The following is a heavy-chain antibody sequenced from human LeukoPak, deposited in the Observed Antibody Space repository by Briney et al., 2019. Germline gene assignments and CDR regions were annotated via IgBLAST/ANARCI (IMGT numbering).Heavy chain of an antibody. CDR3: ARTGGWLSNFDF. V-gene: IGHV3-23*01. CDR2: IGDSGGST. Sequence: PGGSLRLSCAASGFTFSSYAMSWVRQAPGKGLEWVSVIGDSGGSTYYADSVKGRFTISRDNSKNTLYLQMNSLRAEDTAVYYCARTGGWLSNFDFWGQGSLVTVSS. CDR1: GFTFSSYA. D-gene: IGHD5-24*01. J-gene: IGHJ4*02.